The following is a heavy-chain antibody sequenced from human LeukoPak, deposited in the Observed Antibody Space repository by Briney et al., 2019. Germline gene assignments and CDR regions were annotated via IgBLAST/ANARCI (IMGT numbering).Heavy chain of an antibody. CDR2: INPNNGGT. Sequence: ASVKVSCKASGYTFTGYYMHWVRQAPGQGLEWMGWINPNNGGTNYAQKFQGRVTMTRDTSISTAYMELSRLRSDDTAVYYCARLGYSSSWYMYYYMDVWGKGTTVTISS. CDR1: GYTFTGYY. D-gene: IGHD6-13*01. J-gene: IGHJ6*03. CDR3: ARLGYSSSWYMYYYMDV. V-gene: IGHV1-2*02.